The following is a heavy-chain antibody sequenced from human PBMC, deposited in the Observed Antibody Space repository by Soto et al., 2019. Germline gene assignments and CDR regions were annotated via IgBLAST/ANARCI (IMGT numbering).Heavy chain of an antibody. Sequence: GGSQRLSCAASGFTFSSYAMSWVRQAPGRGLEWVSAISGSGGSTYYADSVKGRFTISRDNSKNTLYLQMNSLRAEDTAVYYCAKDHQQQLVPTFFDYWGQGTLVTVSS. CDR2: ISGSGGST. D-gene: IGHD6-13*01. CDR1: GFTFSSYA. V-gene: IGHV3-23*01. J-gene: IGHJ4*02. CDR3: AKDHQQQLVPTFFDY.